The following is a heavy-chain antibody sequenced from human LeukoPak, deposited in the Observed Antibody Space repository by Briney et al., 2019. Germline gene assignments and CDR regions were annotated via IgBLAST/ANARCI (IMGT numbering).Heavy chain of an antibody. Sequence: GGSLRLSCAASGFTFSSYSMNWVRQAPGKGLEWVSYIRSSSSNIYYADSVKGRFTISRDNAKNSLYLQMNSLRAEDTAVYYCARGGVFDWQPDAFDIWGQGTMVTVSS. CDR1: GFTFSSYS. CDR3: ARGGVFDWQPDAFDI. V-gene: IGHV3-48*04. D-gene: IGHD3-9*01. CDR2: IRSSSSNI. J-gene: IGHJ3*02.